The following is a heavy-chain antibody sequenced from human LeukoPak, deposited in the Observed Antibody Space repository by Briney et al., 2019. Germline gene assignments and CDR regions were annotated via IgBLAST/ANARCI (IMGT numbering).Heavy chain of an antibody. J-gene: IGHJ4*02. CDR3: AREGREGYNYPALDF. D-gene: IGHD5-24*01. V-gene: IGHV3-7*05. Sequence: GSLRLSCAASGFAFTSFWMSWVRQAPGKGLEWVANINKDGSEKYFVDSVKGRFTISRDNAKNSLYLQMSSLRVEDTAVYYCAREGREGYNYPALDFWGQGILVTVSS. CDR1: GFAFTSFW. CDR2: INKDGSEK.